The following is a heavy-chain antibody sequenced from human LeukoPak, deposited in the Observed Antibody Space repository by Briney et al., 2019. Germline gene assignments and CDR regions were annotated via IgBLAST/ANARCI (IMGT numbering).Heavy chain of an antibody. V-gene: IGHV3-23*01. Sequence: PGGSLRLSCAVSGFTFSNYAMSWVRQTPARGLEWVSSINEVGDDTNYVDSVRGRFTVPRDNFKKTLYMQLNSLRAEDTALYYCSKRGPNTGWHFFDHWGPGTLVTVS. D-gene: IGHD6-19*01. CDR3: SKRGPNTGWHFFDH. CDR1: GFTFSNYA. CDR2: INEVGDDT. J-gene: IGHJ5*02.